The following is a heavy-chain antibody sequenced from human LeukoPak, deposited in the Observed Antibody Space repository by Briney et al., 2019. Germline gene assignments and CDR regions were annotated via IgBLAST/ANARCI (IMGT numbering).Heavy chain of an antibody. Sequence: PGGSLRLSCAASGFTFSDYYMSWIRQAPGKGLEWVSYISSSGSTIYYADSVKGRFTISRDNAKNPLYLQMNSLRAEDTAVYYCARGAYCGGDCYFVPEELFDYWGQGTLVTVSS. CDR3: ARGAYCGGDCYFVPEELFDY. D-gene: IGHD2-21*02. V-gene: IGHV3-11*01. CDR2: ISSSGSTI. J-gene: IGHJ4*02. CDR1: GFTFSDYY.